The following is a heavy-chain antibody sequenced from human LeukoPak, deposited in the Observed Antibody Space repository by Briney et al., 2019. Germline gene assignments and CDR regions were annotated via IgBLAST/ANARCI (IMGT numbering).Heavy chain of an antibody. D-gene: IGHD3-3*01. J-gene: IGHJ4*02. CDR2: IYISGAT. CDR3: AKRSLGDFWSGYPFDY. CDR1: GFTVSSSH. V-gene: IGHV3-66*01. Sequence: GGSLRLSCAASGFTVSSSHMSWVRQAPGKGLEWVSVIYISGATYYADSVKGRFTISRDNSKNTLYLQMNSLRAEDTAVYYCAKRSLGDFWSGYPFDYWGQGTLVTVSS.